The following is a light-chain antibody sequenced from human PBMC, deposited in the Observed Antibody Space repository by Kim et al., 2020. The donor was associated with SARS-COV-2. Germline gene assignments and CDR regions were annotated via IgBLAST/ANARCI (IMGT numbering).Light chain of an antibody. J-gene: IGKJ4*01. CDR1: QNVRSN. CDR3: EQYYNWPLT. V-gene: IGKV3-15*01. CDR2: GAS. Sequence: MTQSPVILPVSPGERATLSCRASQNVRSNLAWYQQKPGQVPRLLIYGASTRATGIPVRFSGSGSGTEFTLTISSLQSEDFAVYYCEQYYNWPLTFGGGTKLEI.